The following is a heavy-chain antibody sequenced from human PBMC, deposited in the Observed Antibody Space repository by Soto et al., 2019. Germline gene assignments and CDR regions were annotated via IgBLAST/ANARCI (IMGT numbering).Heavy chain of an antibody. D-gene: IGHD1-26*01. Sequence: QVQLVQSGAEVKKPGSSVKVSCKASGGSFSSNAISWLRQAPGQGLEWMGGIIPILGSANYAQKFQDRLTITADGSTTTTYMELNSLRSEDAAVDYCASRERVDAFDIWGQGTLVSVSS. CDR3: ASRERVDAFDI. J-gene: IGHJ3*02. CDR1: GGSFSSNA. CDR2: IIPILGSA. V-gene: IGHV1-69*01.